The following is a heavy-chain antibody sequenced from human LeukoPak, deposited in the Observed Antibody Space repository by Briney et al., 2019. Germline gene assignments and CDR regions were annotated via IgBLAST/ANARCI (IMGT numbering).Heavy chain of an antibody. CDR3: ARVDIYSSSSHDY. Sequence: ASVKVSCKASECTFTGYYIHWVRQAPGQGLEWMGWINPNSGGTNYAQKFQGRVTMTRDTSISTAYMELSRLRSDDTAVYYCARVDIYSSSSHDYWGQGTLVTVSS. CDR2: INPNSGGT. J-gene: IGHJ4*02. D-gene: IGHD6-6*01. V-gene: IGHV1-2*02. CDR1: ECTFTGYY.